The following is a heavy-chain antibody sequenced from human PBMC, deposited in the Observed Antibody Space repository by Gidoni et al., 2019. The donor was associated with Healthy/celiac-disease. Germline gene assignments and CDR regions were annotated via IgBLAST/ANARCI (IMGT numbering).Heavy chain of an antibody. V-gene: IGHV3-21*01. Sequence: EVQLVESGGGLVKPGGSLRLSCAASGFTFSTYTMSWFRQAPGKGLEWVSSISSSSRYIYYADSVKGRFTISRDNAKNSLYLQMNSLRAEDTAVYYCARPYSSGWYFDYWGQGTLVTVSS. D-gene: IGHD6-19*01. CDR2: ISSSSRYI. CDR3: ARPYSSGWYFDY. CDR1: GFTFSTYT. J-gene: IGHJ4*02.